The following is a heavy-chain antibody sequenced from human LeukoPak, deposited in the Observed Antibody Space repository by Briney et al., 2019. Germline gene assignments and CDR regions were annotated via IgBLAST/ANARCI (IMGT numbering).Heavy chain of an antibody. CDR1: GFTFDDYA. D-gene: IGHD3-22*01. V-gene: IGHV3-9*03. CDR3: AKGARPDYYDSSGYPNDAFDI. J-gene: IGHJ3*02. CDR2: ISWNSGSI. Sequence: GRSLRLSCAASGFTFDDYAMHWVRQAPGKGLEWVSGISWNSGSIGYADSVKGRFTISRDNAKNSLYLQMNSLRAEDMALYYCAKGARPDYYDSSGYPNDAFDIWGQGTMVTVSS.